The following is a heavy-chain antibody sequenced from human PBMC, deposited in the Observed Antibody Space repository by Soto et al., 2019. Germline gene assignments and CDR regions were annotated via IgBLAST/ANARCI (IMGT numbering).Heavy chain of an antibody. V-gene: IGHV1-69*13. Sequence: WASVKVSCKASGGTFSSYAISWVRQAPGQGLEWMGGIIPIFGTANYAQKFQGRVTITADESTSTAYMELSSLRSEDTAVYYCARDDVDTAMPYGMDVWGQGTTVTVS. CDR2: IIPIFGTA. CDR1: GGTFSSYA. J-gene: IGHJ6*02. CDR3: ARDDVDTAMPYGMDV. D-gene: IGHD5-18*01.